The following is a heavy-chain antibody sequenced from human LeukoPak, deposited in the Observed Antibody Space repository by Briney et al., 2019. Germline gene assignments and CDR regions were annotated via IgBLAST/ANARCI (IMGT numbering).Heavy chain of an antibody. Sequence: SVKVSCKASGGTFSSYAISWVRQAPGQGLEWMGGIIPIFGTANYAQKFQGRVTITTDESTSTAYMELSSLRSEDTAVYYCASERSGPGGTWFHDAFDIWGQGTMVTVSS. D-gene: IGHD2-15*01. CDR3: ASERSGPGGTWFHDAFDI. V-gene: IGHV1-69*05. J-gene: IGHJ3*02. CDR2: IIPIFGTA. CDR1: GGTFSSYA.